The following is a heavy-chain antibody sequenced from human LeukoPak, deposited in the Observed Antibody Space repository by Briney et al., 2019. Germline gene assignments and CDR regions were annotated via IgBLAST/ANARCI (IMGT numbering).Heavy chain of an antibody. D-gene: IGHD2-2*01. CDR2: ISGGGGRT. CDR3: AKDSWRDQLPFSFDY. V-gene: IGHV3-23*01. CDR1: GFTFSNYV. J-gene: IGHJ4*02. Sequence: GRSLRLSCAASGFTFSNYVMSWVRQAPGEGLEWVSGISGGGGRTFYADSVKGRFTISRDNSKNTLYLQMNSLRAEDAALYYCAKDSWRDQLPFSFDYWGQGTLVTVSS.